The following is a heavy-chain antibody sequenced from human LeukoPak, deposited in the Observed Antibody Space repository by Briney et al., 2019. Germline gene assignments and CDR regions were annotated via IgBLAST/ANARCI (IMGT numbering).Heavy chain of an antibody. V-gene: IGHV4-30-2*01. CDR2: IYHSGST. J-gene: IGHJ6*03. CDR3: ARVQSPGYYYYYMDV. Sequence: PSETLSLTCTVSGGSISSGGYYWSWIRQPPGKGLEWIGYIYHSGSTYYNPSLKSRVTISVDRSKSQFSLKLSSVTAADTAVYYCARVQSPGYYYYYMDVWGKGTTVTVSS. CDR1: GGSISSGGYY.